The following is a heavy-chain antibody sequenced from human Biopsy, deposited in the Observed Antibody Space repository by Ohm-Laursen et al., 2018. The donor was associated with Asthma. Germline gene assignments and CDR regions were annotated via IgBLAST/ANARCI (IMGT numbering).Heavy chain of an antibody. D-gene: IGHD3-9*01. CDR2: VNTGNGDT. CDR1: GYNLISFA. CDR3: ARTYYDFLTGQVKDVFGV. J-gene: IGHJ3*01. Sequence: ASVKVSCKASGYNLISFAIHWVRQAPGQRLEWMGWVNTGNGDTKYSQKFQGRVTITRDTSASTAYMELGSLRSEDTATYYCARTYYDFLTGQVKDVFGVWGQGTMVTVSS. V-gene: IGHV1-3*04.